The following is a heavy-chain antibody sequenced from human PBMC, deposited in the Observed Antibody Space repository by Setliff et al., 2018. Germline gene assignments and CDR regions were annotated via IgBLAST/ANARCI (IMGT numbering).Heavy chain of an antibody. CDR1: GFTVSSNN. CDR2: IYSGGST. CDR3: ARGPYCSSTSCYDAFDI. D-gene: IGHD2-2*01. J-gene: IGHJ3*02. Sequence: GGSLRLSCAASGFTVSSNNMSWVRQAPGKGLEWVSVIYSGGSTYYADSVKGRFTISRDNSKNTLYLQMNSLRAEDTAVYYCARGPYCSSTSCYDAFDIWGQGTMVTVSS. V-gene: IGHV3-66*01.